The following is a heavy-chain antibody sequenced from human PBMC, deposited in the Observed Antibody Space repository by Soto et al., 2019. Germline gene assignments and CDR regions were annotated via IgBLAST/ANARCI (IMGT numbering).Heavy chain of an antibody. J-gene: IGHJ2*01. Sequence: QVQLVQSGAEVKKPGSSVKVSCKPSGGSFSSHAVSWVRQAPGQGLEWVGGIVPIFGTKNYAEKFQGRVTITADKSTSTVYMALSSLKSEDTAVYFCARDRRDQTIFGMVGYFDLWGRGTLVSVSS. V-gene: IGHV1-69*06. CDR1: GGSFSSHA. CDR3: ARDRRDQTIFGMVGYFDL. CDR2: IVPIFGTK. D-gene: IGHD3-3*01.